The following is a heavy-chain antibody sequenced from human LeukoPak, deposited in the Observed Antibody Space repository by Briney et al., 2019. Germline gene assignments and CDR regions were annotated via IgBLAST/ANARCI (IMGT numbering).Heavy chain of an antibody. J-gene: IGHJ6*02. D-gene: IGHD3-22*01. CDR2: IYSGGST. V-gene: IGHV3-53*01. Sequence: PGGSLRLSCAASGFTVSNNYMSWVRQAPGKGLEWVSVIYSGGSTYYADSVKGRFTISRDNSKNTLYLQMNSLRAEDTAVYYCASTDSSGYSYYGMDVWGQGTTVTVSS. CDR1: GFTVSNNY. CDR3: ASTDSSGYSYYGMDV.